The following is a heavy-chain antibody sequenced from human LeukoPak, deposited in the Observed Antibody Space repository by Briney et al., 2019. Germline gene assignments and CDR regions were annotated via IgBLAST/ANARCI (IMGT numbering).Heavy chain of an antibody. CDR3: AREYDSSWPS. V-gene: IGHV3-23*01. D-gene: IGHD3-22*01. Sequence: GGSLRLSCAASGFSFRTYAMSWVRQAPGKGLEWVSAISDNSGRTYYADSVRGRFTISRDNSKNTLFVQMNSLRAEDTAVYYCAREYDSSWPSWGQGTLVTVSS. J-gene: IGHJ5*02. CDR1: GFSFRTYA. CDR2: ISDNSGRT.